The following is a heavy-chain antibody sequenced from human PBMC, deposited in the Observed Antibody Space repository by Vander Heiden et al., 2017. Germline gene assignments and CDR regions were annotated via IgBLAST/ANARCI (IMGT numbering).Heavy chain of an antibody. CDR2: ISYDGSKK. V-gene: IGHV3-30-3*01. J-gene: IGHJ4*02. CDR3: ARDRTGDYFDF. CDR1: GFTFSSYA. Sequence: QVQLVEPGGGVVQPGGSLRLPCAASGFTFSSYAMHWVRQAPGKGLEWVAVISYDGSKKYYADSVKGRFTISRDNSKKTLFLQMKSLRAEDTAVYYCARDRTGDYFDFWGQGTLVTVSS.